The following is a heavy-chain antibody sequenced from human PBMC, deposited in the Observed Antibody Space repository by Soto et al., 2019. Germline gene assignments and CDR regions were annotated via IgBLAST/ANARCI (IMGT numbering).Heavy chain of an antibody. CDR2: ISGSGGST. V-gene: IGHV3-23*01. CDR3: AKDPKDPAAMNWFDP. Sequence: GGSLRLSCAASGFTFSSYAMSWVRQAPGKGLEWVSAISGSGGSTYYADSVKGRFTISRDTSKNTLYLQMNSQRAEDTAVYYCAKDPKDPAAMNWFDPWGQGTLVTVSS. D-gene: IGHD2-2*01. CDR1: GFTFSSYA. J-gene: IGHJ5*02.